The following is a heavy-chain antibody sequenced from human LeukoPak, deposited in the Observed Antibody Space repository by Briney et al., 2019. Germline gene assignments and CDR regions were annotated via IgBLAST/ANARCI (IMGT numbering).Heavy chain of an antibody. CDR3: AREDRSPHYYGSGSYSKYFDY. V-gene: IGHV4-59*01. J-gene: IGHJ4*02. D-gene: IGHD3-10*01. Sequence: PSETLSLTCTVSGGSISSYYWSWIRQPPGKGLEWIGYIYYSGSTNYNPSLKSRVTISVDTSKNQFSLKLSSVTAADTAVYYCAREDRSPHYYGSGSYSKYFDYWGQGTLVTVSS. CDR2: IYYSGST. CDR1: GGSISSYY.